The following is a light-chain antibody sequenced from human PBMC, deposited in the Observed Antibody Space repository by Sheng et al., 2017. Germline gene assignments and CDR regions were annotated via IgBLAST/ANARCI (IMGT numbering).Light chain of an antibody. V-gene: IGKV3-15*01. CDR3: QQYNNWPQT. Sequence: EIVLTQSPATLSLSPGETATLSCRASQSISSYLAWYQQKPGQAPRLLIYDASTRATGIPARFSGSGSGTEFTLTISSLQSEDFAVYYCQQYNNWPQTFGQGTKLEI. J-gene: IGKJ2*01. CDR1: QSISSY. CDR2: DAS.